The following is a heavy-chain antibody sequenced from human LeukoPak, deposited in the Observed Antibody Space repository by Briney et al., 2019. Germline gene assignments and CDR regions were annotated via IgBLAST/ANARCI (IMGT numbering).Heavy chain of an antibody. J-gene: IGHJ4*02. Sequence: SETLSLTCTVSGGSISSSSYYWGWIRQPPGKGLEWIGIIYYSGSTYYNPSLKSRVTISVDTSKNQFSLKLSSVTAADTAVYYCARETAAAGSFIAINDYWGQGTLVTVSS. CDR1: GGSISSSSYY. CDR3: ARETAAAGSFIAINDY. D-gene: IGHD6-13*01. CDR2: IYYSGST. V-gene: IGHV4-39*01.